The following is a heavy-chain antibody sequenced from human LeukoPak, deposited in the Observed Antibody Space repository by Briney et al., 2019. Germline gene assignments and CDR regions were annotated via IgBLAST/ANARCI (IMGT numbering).Heavy chain of an antibody. V-gene: IGHV4-4*07. CDR1: GGSISIYY. D-gene: IGHD3-16*01. Sequence: SETLSLTCTVDGGSISIYYWSSIRQPAGKGLECIGRICTSGSTNYNPSLKSRVTIPVDTSKNQFSLKLSSVAAVDTAVYSCERSGGLQSDGFDIWGQGTLVTVSS. CDR2: ICTSGST. CDR3: ERSGGLQSDGFDI. J-gene: IGHJ3*02.